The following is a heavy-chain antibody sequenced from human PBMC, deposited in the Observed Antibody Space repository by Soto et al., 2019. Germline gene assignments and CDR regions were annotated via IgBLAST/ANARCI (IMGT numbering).Heavy chain of an antibody. CDR2: IKQDGSEQ. CDR1: GFTFSSYW. V-gene: IGHV3-7*03. J-gene: IGHJ6*03. CDR3: ARDTTRNSNYYYYYMDV. Sequence: GGSLRLSCEASGFTFSSYWMSWVRQAPGKGLEWVANIKQDGSEQYYVDSVKGRFTISRDNSKNSLYLQMNSLRAEDTAVYYCARDTTRNSNYYYYYMDVWGKGTTVTVSS. D-gene: IGHD4-4*01.